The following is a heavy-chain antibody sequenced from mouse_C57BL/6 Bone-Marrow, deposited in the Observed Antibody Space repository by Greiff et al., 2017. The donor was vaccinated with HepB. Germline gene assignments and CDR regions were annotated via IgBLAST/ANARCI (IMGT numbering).Heavy chain of an antibody. V-gene: IGHV1-15*01. CDR2: IDPETGGT. CDR3: TRCHLSLPQYAMDY. J-gene: IGHJ4*01. D-gene: IGHD1-1*01. Sequence: QVQLQQSGAELVRPGASVTLSCKASGYTFTDYEMHWVKQTPVHGLEWIGAIDPETGGTAYNQKFKGKAILTADKSSSTAYMELRSLTSEDSAVYYCTRCHLSLPQYAMDYWGQGTSVTVSS. CDR1: GYTFTDYE.